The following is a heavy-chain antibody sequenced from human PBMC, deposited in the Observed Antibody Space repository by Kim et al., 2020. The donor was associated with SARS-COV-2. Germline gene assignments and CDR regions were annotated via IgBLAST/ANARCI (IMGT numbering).Heavy chain of an antibody. J-gene: IGHJ6*02. CDR3: ARGFVVEQADKVYYYGMDV. V-gene: IGHV3-7*03. CDR2: IKEDGSRQ. D-gene: IGHD2-15*01. Sequence: GGSLRLSCAASDFTFSKSWMSWVRQAPGKGLEWVANIKEDGSRQYYVDSVKGRFTISRDNAKNSLYLQMNSLRAEDTAVYYCARGFVVEQADKVYYYGMDVWGQGTTVTVSS. CDR1: DFTFSKSW.